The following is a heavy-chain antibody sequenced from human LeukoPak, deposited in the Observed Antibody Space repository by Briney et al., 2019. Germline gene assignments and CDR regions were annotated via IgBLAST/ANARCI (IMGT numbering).Heavy chain of an antibody. CDR2: ISSSGTTI. J-gene: IGHJ4*02. CDR1: GFTFSSYS. Sequence: GGSLRLSCAASGFTFSSYSMNWVRQAPGKGLEWVSYISSSGTTIYYADSVKGRFTISRDNAKNSRYLQMNSLRDEDTAVYYCARGSRSYYGYWGQGSLVTVSS. V-gene: IGHV3-48*02. D-gene: IGHD1-26*01. CDR3: ARGSRSYYGY.